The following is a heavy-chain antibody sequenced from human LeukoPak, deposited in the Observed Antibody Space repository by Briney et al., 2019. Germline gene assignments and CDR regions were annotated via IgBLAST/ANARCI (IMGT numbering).Heavy chain of an antibody. V-gene: IGHV4-61*05. CDR2: IYYSGST. CDR3: ARAQEVPAANIYYFDY. J-gene: IGHJ4*02. D-gene: IGHD2-2*01. Sequence: PSETLSLTCTVSGGSISSSSYYWGWIRQPPGKGLEWIGYIYYSGSTNYNPSLKSRVTISVDTSKNQFSLKLSSVTAADTAVYYCARAQEVPAANIYYFDYWGQGTLVTVSS. CDR1: GGSISSSSYY.